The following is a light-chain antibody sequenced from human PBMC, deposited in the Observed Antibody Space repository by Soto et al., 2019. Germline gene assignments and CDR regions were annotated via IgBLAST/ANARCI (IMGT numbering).Light chain of an antibody. CDR2: GAS. CDR1: QSVSGSY. Sequence: EIVLTQSPGTLSLSPGDRATLSCRASQSVSGSYLAWYQQKPGQAPRLLIYGASTRATGIPDRFSGSGSGTDFTLTISRLEPEDFAVYYCQQYGSSPRTFGQGTKLEIK. V-gene: IGKV3-20*01. CDR3: QQYGSSPRT. J-gene: IGKJ2*01.